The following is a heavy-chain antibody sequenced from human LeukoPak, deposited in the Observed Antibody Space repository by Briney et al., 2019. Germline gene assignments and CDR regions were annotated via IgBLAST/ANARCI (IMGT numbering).Heavy chain of an antibody. CDR1: GGTFSSYA. V-gene: IGHV1-69*05. Sequence: GASVKVSCKASGGTFSSYAISWVRQAPGQGLEWMGGIIPIFGTANYAQKFQGRVTITTDESTSTAYMELSSLRAEDTAVYYCASLKTGGYFDYWGQGTLVTVSS. CDR3: ASLKTGGYFDY. CDR2: IIPIFGTA. J-gene: IGHJ4*02.